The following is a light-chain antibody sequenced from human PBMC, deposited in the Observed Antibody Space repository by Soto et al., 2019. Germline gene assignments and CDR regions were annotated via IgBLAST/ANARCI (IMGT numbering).Light chain of an antibody. Sequence: QSALTQPRSVSGSPGQSVTISCTGTSSGAGGGSHVSWYQQNPGKAPKLMIFGVSQRPSGVPDRFSGSKSGNTASLTISGLQAEDEADYYCCSHEGTDTVVFGGGTKLTVL. J-gene: IGLJ2*01. V-gene: IGLV2-11*01. CDR2: GVS. CDR3: CSHEGTDTVV. CDR1: SSGAGGGSH.